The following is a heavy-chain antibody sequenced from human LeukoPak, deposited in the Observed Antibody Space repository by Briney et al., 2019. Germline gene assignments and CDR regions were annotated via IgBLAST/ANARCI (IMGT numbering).Heavy chain of an antibody. CDR3: AETKWLVFAAVDY. CDR2: ISGSGGST. D-gene: IGHD6-19*01. V-gene: IGHV3-23*01. CDR1: EITLSRYA. Sequence: PGGSLRLSCAASEITLSRYAMSWVRQAPGKGLEWVSAISGSGGSTYYADSVKGRFTISRDNSKNTLYLQMNSLRAEDTAVYYCAETKWLVFAAVDYWGQGTLVTVSS. J-gene: IGHJ4*02.